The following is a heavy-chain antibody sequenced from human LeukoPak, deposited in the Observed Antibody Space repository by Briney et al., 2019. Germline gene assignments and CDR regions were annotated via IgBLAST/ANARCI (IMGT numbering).Heavy chain of an antibody. CDR3: ARAKPKNMVRGLIMRRESRYYFDY. J-gene: IGHJ4*02. V-gene: IGHV1-69*01. CDR2: IIPIFGTA. D-gene: IGHD3-10*01. Sequence: SVKVSCKASGGTFSSYAISWVRQAPGQGLEWMGGIIPIFGTANYAQKFQGRVTITADESTSTVYMELSSLRAEDTAVYYCARAKPKNMVRGLIMRRESRYYFDYWGQGTLVTVSS. CDR1: GGTFSSYA.